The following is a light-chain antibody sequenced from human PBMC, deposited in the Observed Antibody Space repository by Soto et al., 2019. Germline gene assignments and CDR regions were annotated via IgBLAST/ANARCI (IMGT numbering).Light chain of an antibody. CDR2: DVN. CDR1: SSDVGGYHY. CDR3: CSYAGSYTLV. V-gene: IGLV2-11*01. Sequence: QSALTQPRSVSGSPGQSVTLSCTGTSSDVGGYHYVSWYQHHPGKAPKIIIYDVNKRPSGVPDRFSGSKSGNTASLTISGLQTEDEADYDCCSYAGSYTLVFGGGTNLTVL. J-gene: IGLJ2*01.